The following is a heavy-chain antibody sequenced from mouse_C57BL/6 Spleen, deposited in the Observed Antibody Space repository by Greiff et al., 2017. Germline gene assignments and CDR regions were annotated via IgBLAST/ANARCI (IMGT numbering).Heavy chain of an antibody. V-gene: IGHV3-6*01. Sequence: DVKLQESGPGLVKPSQSLSLTCSVTGYSITSGYYWNWIRQFPGNKLEWMGYISYDGSNNYNPSLKNRITITRDTSKNQFFLKLNSVTTEDTATYYCARITTVGWYFDVWGKGTTVTVSS. CDR3: ARITTVGWYFDV. CDR1: GYSITSGYY. D-gene: IGHD1-1*01. CDR2: ISYDGSN. J-gene: IGHJ1*03.